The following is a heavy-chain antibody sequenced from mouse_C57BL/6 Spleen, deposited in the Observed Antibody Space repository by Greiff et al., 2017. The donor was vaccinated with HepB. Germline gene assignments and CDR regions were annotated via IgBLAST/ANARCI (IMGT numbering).Heavy chain of an antibody. V-gene: IGHV2-9-1*01. D-gene: IGHD1-1*01. CDR3: ARAYYGNSYGAMDY. J-gene: IGHJ4*01. Sequence: VQLQQSGPGLVAPSQSLSITCTVSGFSLTSYAISWVRQPPGKGLEWLGVIWTGGGTNYNSARKSRLSISKDNSKSQVFLKMNSLQTDDTARYYCARAYYGNSYGAMDYWGKGTSVTVST. CDR1: GFSLTSYA. CDR2: IWTGGGT.